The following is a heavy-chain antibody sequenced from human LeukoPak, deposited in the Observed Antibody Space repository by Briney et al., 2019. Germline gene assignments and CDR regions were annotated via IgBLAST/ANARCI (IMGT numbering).Heavy chain of an antibody. CDR3: AKEAAPCSGGSCYSSARFNWFDP. CDR1: GFTFSSYA. CDR2: ISGSGGST. D-gene: IGHD2-15*01. V-gene: IGHV3-23*01. Sequence: GGSLRLSCAASGFTFSSYAMSWVRQAPGKGLEWVSAISGSGGSTYYADSVKGRFTISRDNSKNTLYLQMNSLRAEDTAVYYCAKEAAPCSGGSCYSSARFNWFDPWGQGTLVTVSS. J-gene: IGHJ5*02.